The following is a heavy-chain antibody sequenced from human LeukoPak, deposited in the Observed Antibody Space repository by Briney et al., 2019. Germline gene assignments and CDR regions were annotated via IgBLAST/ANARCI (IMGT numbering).Heavy chain of an antibody. CDR1: GGSFSGYY. CDR2: INHSGST. CDR3: ARVMTTTGQYYCDH. D-gene: IGHD1-1*01. V-gene: IGHV4-34*01. J-gene: IGHJ4*02. Sequence: SETLSLTCAVYGGSFSGYYWSWIRQPPGKGLEWIGEINHSGSTNYNPSLKSRVTISVDTSKNQFSLKLSSVTAADTAVYYCARVMTTTGQYYCDHWGQGTLVTVSS.